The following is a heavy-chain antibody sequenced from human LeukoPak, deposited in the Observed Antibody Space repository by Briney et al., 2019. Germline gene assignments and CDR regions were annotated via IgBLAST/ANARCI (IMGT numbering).Heavy chain of an antibody. CDR2: ISGSGGST. D-gene: IGHD2-2*01. V-gene: IGHV3-23*01. CDR3: AKGFAYQLPHSTFDY. CDR1: EFTFSSYG. J-gene: IGHJ4*02. Sequence: GGSLRLSCAASEFTFSSYGMSWVRQAPGKGLEWVSAISGSGGSTYYADSVKGRFTISRDNSKNTLYLQMNSLRAEDTAVYYCAKGFAYQLPHSTFDYWGQGTLVTVSS.